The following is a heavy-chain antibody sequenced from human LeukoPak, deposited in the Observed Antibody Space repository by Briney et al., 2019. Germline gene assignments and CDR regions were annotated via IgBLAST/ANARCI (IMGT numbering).Heavy chain of an antibody. Sequence: GGSLRLSCAASGFTFSTYWMHWVRQAPGKGLVWVSRIKSDGGTNYADSVKGRFTISRDNAKNTVSLQMNSLRPEDTGVYSCARAPSEIGGYYPEYFRHWGQGTLVTVSS. CDR3: ARAPSEIGGYYPEYFRH. CDR2: IKSDGGT. D-gene: IGHD3-22*01. CDR1: GFTFSTYW. V-gene: IGHV3-74*01. J-gene: IGHJ1*01.